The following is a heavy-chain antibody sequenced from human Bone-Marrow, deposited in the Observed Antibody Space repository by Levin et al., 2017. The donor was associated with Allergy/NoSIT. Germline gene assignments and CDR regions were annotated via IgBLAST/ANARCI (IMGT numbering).Heavy chain of an antibody. CDR2: ISFDGSNK. CDR3: AKDDLNHGGVRGGSFLDH. J-gene: IGHJ4*02. Sequence: GESLKISCAASGFSFGIYGMHWVRQAPGRGLEWVALISFDGSNKKYADSAKGRFTISRDNSKNTLYLQVNSLRAEDTAVYYCAKDDLNHGGVRGGSFLDHWGQGTLVTVSS. V-gene: IGHV3-30*18. D-gene: IGHD2-15*01. CDR1: GFSFGIYG.